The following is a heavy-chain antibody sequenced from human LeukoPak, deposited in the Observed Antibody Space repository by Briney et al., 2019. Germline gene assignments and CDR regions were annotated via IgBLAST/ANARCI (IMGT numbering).Heavy chain of an antibody. CDR3: ARGRRIVLMVYAIAWFDP. D-gene: IGHD2-8*01. V-gene: IGHV4-34*01. J-gene: IGHJ5*02. Sequence: TSETLSLTCAVYGGSFSGYYWSWIRQPPGKGLEWIGEINHSGSTNYNPSLKSRVTISVDTSKNQFSLKLSSVTAADTAVYYCARGRRIVLMVYAIAWFDPWGQGTLVTASS. CDR1: GGSFSGYY. CDR2: INHSGST.